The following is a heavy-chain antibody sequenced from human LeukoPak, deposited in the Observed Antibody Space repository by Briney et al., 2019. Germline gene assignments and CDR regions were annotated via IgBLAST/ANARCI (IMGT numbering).Heavy chain of an antibody. V-gene: IGHV3-53*01. CDR2: IHADRST. CDR1: VFTVRSNY. CDR3: ARVSITMVRGSNSFYYMDV. Sequence: SVRLSRAACVFTVRSNYMTLVRQAPGKGLEWVSIIHADRSTFYADSVTGRFIISRDNSKNTADLQINSLRAGDTAVYYCARVSITMVRGSNSFYYMDVWGKGTTVTVSS. J-gene: IGHJ6*03. D-gene: IGHD3-10*01.